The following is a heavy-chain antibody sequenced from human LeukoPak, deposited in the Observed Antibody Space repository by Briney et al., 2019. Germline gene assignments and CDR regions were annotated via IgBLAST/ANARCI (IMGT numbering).Heavy chain of an antibody. V-gene: IGHV3-23*01. CDR1: GFTFRSYA. J-gene: IGHJ4*02. D-gene: IGHD1-26*01. CDR2: LTGSADTT. Sequence: GGSLRLSCTTSGFTFRSYAMHWVRQTPGKGLEWVSGLTGSADTTYYADSVKGRFTISRDNSKNTLYLQMISLRASDTAVYYCAKDRNSGKFDHWGQGTLVTVSS. CDR3: AKDRNSGKFDH.